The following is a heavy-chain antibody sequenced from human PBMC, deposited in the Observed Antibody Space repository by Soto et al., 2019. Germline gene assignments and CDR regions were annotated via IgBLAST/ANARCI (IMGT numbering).Heavy chain of an antibody. Sequence: QVQLQESGPGLVKPSQTLSLTCTVSGGSISSGDYYWSWIRQPPGKGLEWIGYIYSSGSTYYNPSLKSRVTISVATSKNQCSLKLSSVTAADPAVYYCARVDYGDYGWFAPWGQGTLVTVSS. D-gene: IGHD4-17*01. V-gene: IGHV4-30-4*01. CDR2: IYSSGST. CDR3: ARVDYGDYGWFAP. CDR1: GGSISSGDYY. J-gene: IGHJ5*02.